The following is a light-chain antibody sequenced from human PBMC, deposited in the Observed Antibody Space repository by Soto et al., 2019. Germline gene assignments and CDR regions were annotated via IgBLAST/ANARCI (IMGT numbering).Light chain of an antibody. CDR2: AAS. J-gene: IGKJ4*01. V-gene: IGKV1-39*01. CDR1: QSIDNY. CDR3: QHSYNTPLT. Sequence: DIPMTQSPSSLSASVGDRVTITCRASQSIDNYLNWYQQKPGKPPKLLIYAASNLKSGVPSRFSGSRSGTDFTLTISSLQPEDFATYYCQHSYNTPLTFGGGTKVEIK.